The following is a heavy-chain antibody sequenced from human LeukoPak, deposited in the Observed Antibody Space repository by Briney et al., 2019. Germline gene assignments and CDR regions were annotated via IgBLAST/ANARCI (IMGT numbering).Heavy chain of an antibody. CDR1: GGSISSGAYY. D-gene: IGHD2-2*01. J-gene: IGHJ4*02. CDR2: AHNSGST. CDR3: ARGGGGYCSSTSCYGLGY. Sequence: NPSQTLSLTCTVSGGSISSGAYYWSWIRQHPGKGLEWIGYAHNSGSTYYNPSLKSRISISVDTSKNQFSLKLSSVTAADTAVYYCARGGGGYCSSTSCYGLGYWGQGTLVTVSS. V-gene: IGHV4-31*03.